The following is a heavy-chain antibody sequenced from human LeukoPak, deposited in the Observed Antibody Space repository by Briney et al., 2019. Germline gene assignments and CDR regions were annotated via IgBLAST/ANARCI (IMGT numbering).Heavy chain of an antibody. D-gene: IGHD3-22*01. J-gene: IGHJ4*02. V-gene: IGHV3-7*01. Sequence: GGSLRLPCAASGFTFSSYWMSWVRQAPGKGLEWVANIKQDGSEKYYVDSVKGRFTISRDNAKNSLYLQMNSLRAEDTAVYYCARARRDSSGYYDYWGQGTLVTVSS. CDR2: IKQDGSEK. CDR1: GFTFSSYW. CDR3: ARARRDSSGYYDY.